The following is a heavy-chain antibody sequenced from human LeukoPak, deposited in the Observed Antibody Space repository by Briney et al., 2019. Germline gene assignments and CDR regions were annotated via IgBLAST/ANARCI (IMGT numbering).Heavy chain of an antibody. CDR3: ARGGGSEDYDSSGYYSFDSLYY. CDR2: INHSGST. J-gene: IGHJ4*02. CDR1: GGSFSGYY. V-gene: IGHV4-34*01. D-gene: IGHD3-22*01. Sequence: PSETLSLTCAVYGGSFSGYYWSWIRQPPGKGLEWIGEINHSGSTNYNPSLKSRVTISVDTSKNQFSLKLSSVTAADTAVYYCARGGGSEDYDSSGYYSFDSLYYWGQGTLVTVSS.